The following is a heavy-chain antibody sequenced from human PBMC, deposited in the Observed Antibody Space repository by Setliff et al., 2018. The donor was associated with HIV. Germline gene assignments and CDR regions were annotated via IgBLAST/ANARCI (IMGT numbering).Heavy chain of an antibody. Sequence: SETLSLTCTVSHGSISPFYWSWMRQPPGKGLEWIGYIFYTGTTKYNPSLKSRVSMSVDMSKNQLSLKLKSVTAADTAVYYCARGDMPRVVRGVIFRPTYFQHWGQGTLVTVSS. CDR1: HGSISPFY. CDR3: ARGDMPRVVRGVIFRPTYFQH. V-gene: IGHV4-59*01. D-gene: IGHD3-10*01. J-gene: IGHJ1*01. CDR2: IFYTGTT.